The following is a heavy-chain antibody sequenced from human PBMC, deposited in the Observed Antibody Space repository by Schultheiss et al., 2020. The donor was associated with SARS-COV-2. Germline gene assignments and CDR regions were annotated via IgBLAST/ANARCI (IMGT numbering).Heavy chain of an antibody. J-gene: IGHJ6*02. CDR1: GYTFASYG. CDR3: ARASVAYGMDV. Sequence: SVKVSCKASGYTFASYGISWVRQAPGQGLEWMGWIIPIFGTANYAQKFQGRVTITADKSTSTAYMELSSLRSEDTAVYYCARASVAYGMDVWGQGTTVTVSS. CDR2: IIPIFGTA. V-gene: IGHV1-69*06. D-gene: IGHD2-15*01.